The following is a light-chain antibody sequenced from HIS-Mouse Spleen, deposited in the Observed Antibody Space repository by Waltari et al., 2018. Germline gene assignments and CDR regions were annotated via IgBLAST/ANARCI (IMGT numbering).Light chain of an antibody. CDR3: CSYAGSSTFVVV. V-gene: IGLV2-23*03. CDR2: EGS. CDR1: SRDLGRYNL. Sequence: QSALTQPASVSGSPGQSITISCPGTSRDLGRYNLVSWHHQHPGKAPKLMIYEGSKPPSGVSNRFSGSKSGNTASLTISGLQAEDEADYYCCSYAGSSTFVVVFGGGTKLTVL. J-gene: IGLJ2*01.